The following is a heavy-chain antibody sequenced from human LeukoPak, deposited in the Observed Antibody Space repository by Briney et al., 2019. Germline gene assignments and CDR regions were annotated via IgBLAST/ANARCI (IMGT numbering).Heavy chain of an antibody. CDR2: IIPIFGTA. Sequence: SVKVSCKASGGTFSSYAISWVRQAPGQGLEWMGGIIPIFGTANYAQKFKGRVTITADKSTSTAYMELSSLRSEDTAVYYCARGTQAAGTNWFDPWGQGTLVTVSS. CDR3: ARGTQAAGTNWFDP. J-gene: IGHJ5*02. D-gene: IGHD6-13*01. V-gene: IGHV1-69*06. CDR1: GGTFSSYA.